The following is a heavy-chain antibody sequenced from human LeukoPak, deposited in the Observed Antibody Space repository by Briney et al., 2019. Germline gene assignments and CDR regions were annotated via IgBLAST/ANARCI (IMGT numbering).Heavy chain of an antibody. J-gene: IGHJ4*02. V-gene: IGHV1-69*13. CDR1: GGTFSSYA. CDR3: ARPYCGGGSCHDYFDY. CDR2: IIPIFGTA. D-gene: IGHD2-15*01. Sequence: ASVKVSCKASGGTFSSYAISWVRQAPGQGLEWMGGIIPIFGTANYAQKFQGRVTITADESTSTAYMELSSLRSEDTAVYYCARPYCGGGSCHDYFDYWGQGTLVTVSS.